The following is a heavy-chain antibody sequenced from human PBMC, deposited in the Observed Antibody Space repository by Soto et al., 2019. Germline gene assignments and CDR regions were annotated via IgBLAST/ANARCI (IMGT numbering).Heavy chain of an antibody. Sequence: QVQLVQSGAEVKKPGSSVKVSCTASGGTFSSYAISWVRQAPGQGLEWMGGIIPIFDTPNYAQKFQGRLTITADESTTTAYMELSSLRSEDTAVYYCARDGLRAARDGAFDIWGQGTMVIVSS. J-gene: IGHJ3*02. CDR1: GGTFSSYA. CDR3: ARDGLRAARDGAFDI. CDR2: IIPIFDTP. V-gene: IGHV1-69*01. D-gene: IGHD6-25*01.